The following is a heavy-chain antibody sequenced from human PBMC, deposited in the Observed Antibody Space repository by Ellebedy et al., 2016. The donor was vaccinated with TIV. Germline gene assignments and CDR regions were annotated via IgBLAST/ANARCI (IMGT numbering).Heavy chain of an antibody. CDR2: IYYSGST. CDR1: GGSISSYY. Sequence: MPSETLSLTYTVSGGSISSYYWSWIRQPPGKGLEWIGYIYYSGSTNYNPSLKSRVTMSVDTSKNQFSLKLSSVTAADTAVYYCARDSSGYFDAFDIWGQGTMVPVSS. V-gene: IGHV4-59*01. D-gene: IGHD3-22*01. J-gene: IGHJ3*02. CDR3: ARDSSGYFDAFDI.